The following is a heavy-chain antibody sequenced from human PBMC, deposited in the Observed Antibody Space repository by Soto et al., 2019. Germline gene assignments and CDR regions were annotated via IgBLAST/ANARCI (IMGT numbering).Heavy chain of an antibody. J-gene: IGHJ4*02. V-gene: IGHV3-48*03. CDR2: ISSSGTAI. Sequence: VGSLRLSCVASEFTFSSYEMNWVRQAPGKGLEWVSYISSSGTAIYYTDSVKGRFTISRDNAKKSLYLQMNSLRAEDTAVYYCVRFGGAAAGPGDYWGQGTLVTVSS. D-gene: IGHD6-13*01. CDR3: VRFGGAAAGPGDY. CDR1: EFTFSSYE.